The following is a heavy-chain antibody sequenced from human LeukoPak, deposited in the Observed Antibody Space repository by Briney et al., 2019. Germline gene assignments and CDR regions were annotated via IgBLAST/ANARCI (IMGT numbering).Heavy chain of an antibody. CDR3: GNSGYSSSFSDY. CDR1: GFTFSSYS. J-gene: IGHJ4*02. CDR2: ISGSSSYI. D-gene: IGHD6-6*01. V-gene: IGHV3-21*01. Sequence: PGGSLRLSCAASGFTFSSYSLNWVRQAPGKGLEWVSSISGSSSYIYYADSVKGRFTISRDNAKNSLYVQMNSLRAEDTAVYYCGNSGYSSSFSDYWGQGTLVTVSS.